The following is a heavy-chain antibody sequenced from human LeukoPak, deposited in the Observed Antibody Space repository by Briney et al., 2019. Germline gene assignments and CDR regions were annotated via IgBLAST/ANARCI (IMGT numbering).Heavy chain of an antibody. D-gene: IGHD6-13*01. CDR1: GYTFTGYY. Sequence: ASVKVSCTASGYTFTGYYMHWVRQAPGQGLEWMGWINPNSGGTNYAQKFQGRVTMTRDASISTAYMELSRLRSDDTAVNYCAKGDSSWGEYYYYYMDVWGKGTTVTVSS. CDR3: AKGDSSWGEYYYYYMDV. CDR2: INPNSGGT. J-gene: IGHJ6*03. V-gene: IGHV1-2*02.